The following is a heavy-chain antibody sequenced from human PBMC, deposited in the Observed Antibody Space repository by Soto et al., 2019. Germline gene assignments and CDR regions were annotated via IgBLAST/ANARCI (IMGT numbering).Heavy chain of an antibody. CDR3: AKGRYCSGGSCYSGDYFDY. D-gene: IGHD2-15*01. CDR2: ISYDGSNK. CDR1: GFTFSSYG. V-gene: IGHV3-30*18. J-gene: IGHJ4*02. Sequence: VGSLRLSCAASGFTFSSYGMHWVRQAPGKGLEWVAVISYDGSNKYYADSVKGRFTISRDNSKNTLYLQMNSLRAEDTAVYYCAKGRYCSGGSCYSGDYFDYWGQGTLVTVSS.